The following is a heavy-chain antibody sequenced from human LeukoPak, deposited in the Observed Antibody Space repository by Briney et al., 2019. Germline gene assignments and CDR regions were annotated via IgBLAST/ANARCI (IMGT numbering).Heavy chain of an antibody. V-gene: IGHV1-8*01. J-gene: IGHJ4*02. D-gene: IGHD1-26*01. CDR3: ARGGVGAGFDY. Sequence: ASVKVSCKASGYTFTSYDINWVRQATGQGLEWMGGMNPNSGKTGYAQKFQGRVTMTRNPSLSPAYMELCSLGSEDTAVYYCARGGVGAGFDYWGQGTLVTVSS. CDR1: GYTFTSYD. CDR2: MNPNSGKT.